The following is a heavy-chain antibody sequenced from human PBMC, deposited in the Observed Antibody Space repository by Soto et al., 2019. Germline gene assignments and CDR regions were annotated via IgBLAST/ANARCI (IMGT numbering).Heavy chain of an antibody. CDR1: GGSISSSSYY. Sequence: SETLSLTCTVPGGSISSSSYYWGWIRQPPGKGLEWIGSIYYSGSTYYNPSLKSRVTISVDTSKNQFSLKLSSVTAADTAVYYCARHVKVVPAAIYAYYFDYWGQGTLVTVSS. CDR3: ARHVKVVPAAIYAYYFDY. V-gene: IGHV4-39*01. J-gene: IGHJ4*02. CDR2: IYYSGST. D-gene: IGHD2-2*01.